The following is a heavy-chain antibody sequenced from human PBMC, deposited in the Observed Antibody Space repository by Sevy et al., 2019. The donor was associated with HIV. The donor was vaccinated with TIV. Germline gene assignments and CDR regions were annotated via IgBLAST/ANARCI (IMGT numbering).Heavy chain of an antibody. CDR3: AKGFCSGGACARDYYYYGMDV. Sequence: GESLKISCAASEFTFSSYAMSWVRQAPGKGLEWVSSISGSGRYTYYADSVEGRFTISSDKSKNTLYVQMNRLRPEDTAVYYCAKGFCSGGACARDYYYYGMDVWGQGTTVTVSS. CDR1: EFTFSSYA. CDR2: ISGSGRYT. D-gene: IGHD2-15*01. J-gene: IGHJ6*02. V-gene: IGHV3-23*01.